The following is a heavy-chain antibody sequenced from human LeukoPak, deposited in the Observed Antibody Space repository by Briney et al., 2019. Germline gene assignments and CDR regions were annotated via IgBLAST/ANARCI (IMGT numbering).Heavy chain of an antibody. CDR2: INHSGST. J-gene: IGHJ3*02. V-gene: IGHV4-34*01. CDR1: GGSFSGYY. Sequence: SETLSLTCAVYGGSFSGYYWSWIRQPPGKGLEWIREINHSGSTNYNPSLKSRVTISVDTSKNQFSLKLSSVTAADTAVYYCARSPVRVRLHAFDIWGQGTMVTVSS. CDR3: ARSPVRVRLHAFDI. D-gene: IGHD3-10*01.